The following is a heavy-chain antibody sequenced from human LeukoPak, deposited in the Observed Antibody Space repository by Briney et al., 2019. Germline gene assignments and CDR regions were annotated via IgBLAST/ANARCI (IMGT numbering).Heavy chain of an antibody. CDR1: GFTFNIGT. CDR3: AVQRVHHGFDI. D-gene: IGHD1-1*01. CDR2: ISSSSTYV. Sequence: GGSLRLSCAASGFTFNIGTMNWVRQAPGKGLEWVSSISSSSTYVYYADSLKGRFTISRDNGKHSLYLQMHSLRAEDTAVYYCAVQRVHHGFDIWGQGTMVTVSS. V-gene: IGHV3-21*04. J-gene: IGHJ3*02.